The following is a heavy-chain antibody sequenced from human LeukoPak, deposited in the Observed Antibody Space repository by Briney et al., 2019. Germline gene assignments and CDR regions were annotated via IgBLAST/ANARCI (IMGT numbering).Heavy chain of an antibody. V-gene: IGHV3-48*02. CDR2: ISTSSATI. J-gene: IGHJ4*02. CDR3: ARASGTFDY. CDR1: GFTFSTYN. D-gene: IGHD1-1*01. Sequence: GGSLRLSCAASGFTFSTYNMDWIREAPGKGLEWISYISTSSATIYYADSVKGRFTISRDNAKNSLYLQMNSLRDEDTAVYYCARASGTFDYWGQGTLVTVSS.